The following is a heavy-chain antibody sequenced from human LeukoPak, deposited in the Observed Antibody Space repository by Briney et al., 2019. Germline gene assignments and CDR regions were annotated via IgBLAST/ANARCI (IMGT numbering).Heavy chain of an antibody. Sequence: GGSLRLSCAASGFTFSSYGMHWVRQAPGKGLEWVSVIYSGGSTYYADSVKGRFTISRDKNTLYLQMNSLRADDTAVYYCARDEPSPDSTDLDYWGQGTLVTVSS. CDR3: ARDEPSPDSTDLDY. V-gene: IGHV3-66*01. D-gene: IGHD2/OR15-2a*01. CDR2: IYSGGST. CDR1: GFTFSSYG. J-gene: IGHJ4*02.